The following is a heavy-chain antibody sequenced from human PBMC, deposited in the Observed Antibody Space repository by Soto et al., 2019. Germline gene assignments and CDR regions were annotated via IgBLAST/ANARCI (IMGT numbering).Heavy chain of an antibody. J-gene: IGHJ6*02. Sequence: PSETLSLTCTVSGGSISSGGYYWSWIRQHPGKGLEWIGYIYYSGSTYYNPSLKSRVTISVDTPKNQFSLKLSPVTAADTAVYYCARAGSGSYQYYYYGKDVWGQGTTVTVSS. CDR2: IYYSGST. CDR1: GGSISSGGYY. D-gene: IGHD3-10*01. CDR3: ARAGSGSYQYYYYGKDV. V-gene: IGHV4-31*03.